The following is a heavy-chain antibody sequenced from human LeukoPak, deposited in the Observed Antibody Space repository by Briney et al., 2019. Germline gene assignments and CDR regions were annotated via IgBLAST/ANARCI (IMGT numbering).Heavy chain of an antibody. CDR1: GYTFTSYY. V-gene: IGHV1-46*01. CDR3: ARSGGEMATITPGDY. J-gene: IGHJ4*02. CDR2: INPSGGST. Sequence: ASVKVSCKASGYTFTSYYMHWVRQAPGQGLEWMGIINPSGGSTSYAQKFQGGVTMTRDTSTSTVYMELSSLRSEDTAVYYCARSGGEMATITPGDYWGQGTLVTVSS. D-gene: IGHD5-24*01.